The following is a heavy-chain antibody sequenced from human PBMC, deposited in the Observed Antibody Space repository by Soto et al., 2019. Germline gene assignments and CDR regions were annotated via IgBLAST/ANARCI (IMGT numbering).Heavy chain of an antibody. V-gene: IGHV1-2*02. CDR2: INPKSGGT. Sequence: ASVKVSCKASGYTFTVYYMHWVRQAPGQGLEWMGWINPKSGGTMYPQKFQGRVTMTWDTSISTAYMAPTRLRSDDTAVYYCARDLAKGGGSAGFDYWGQGTLVTVSS. J-gene: IGHJ4*02. D-gene: IGHD1-26*01. CDR3: ARDLAKGGGSAGFDY. CDR1: GYTFTVYY.